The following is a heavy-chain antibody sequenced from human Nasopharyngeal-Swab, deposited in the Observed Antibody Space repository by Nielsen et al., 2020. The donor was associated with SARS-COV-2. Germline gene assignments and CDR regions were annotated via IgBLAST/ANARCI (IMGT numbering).Heavy chain of an antibody. CDR3: AKVARDIVVVPAAMKAYYYYGMDV. CDR2: IRGSGGST. D-gene: IGHD2-2*01. J-gene: IGHJ6*02. V-gene: IGHV3-23*01. Sequence: RQPPGKGLEWVSAIRGSGGSTYYADSGKGRFTISRDNSKNTLYLQMNSLRAEDTAVYYCAKVARDIVVVPAAMKAYYYYGMDVWGQGTTVTVSS.